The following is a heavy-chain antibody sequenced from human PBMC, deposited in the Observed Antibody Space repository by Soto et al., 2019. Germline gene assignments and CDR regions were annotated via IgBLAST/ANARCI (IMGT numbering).Heavy chain of an antibody. D-gene: IGHD5-12*01. CDR3: ARDHGYKTDY. J-gene: IGHJ4*02. V-gene: IGHV4-31*03. CDR2: IYYSGST. Sequence: SETLSLTCTLSGGSFDSGGYYWSWIRQHPGKGLEWIGYIYYSGSTYYNPSLKSRVTISVDTSKNQFSLKLSSVTAADTAVYYCARDHGYKTDYWGQGTLVTV. CDR1: GGSFDSGGYY.